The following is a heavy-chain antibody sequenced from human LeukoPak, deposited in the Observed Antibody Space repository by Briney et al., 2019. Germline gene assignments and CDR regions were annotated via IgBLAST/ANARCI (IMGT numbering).Heavy chain of an antibody. J-gene: IGHJ4*02. CDR1: GFAFSIYC. Sequence: GGSLRLSCAASGFAFSIYCIVWVRQAPGGGREWVSGISGSGGNTYYGDSVKGRFTISRDNSKNTVYLQMNSLRAEDTAVYYCAKAQGYLDYWGQGTLATVSS. V-gene: IGHV3-23*01. CDR3: AKAQGYLDY. CDR2: ISGSGGNT.